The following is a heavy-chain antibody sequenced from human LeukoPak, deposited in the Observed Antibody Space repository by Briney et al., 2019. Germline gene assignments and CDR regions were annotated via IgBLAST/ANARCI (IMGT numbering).Heavy chain of an antibody. CDR2: IGSDGGST. Sequence: GGSLRLSCTASGFTFSGYWMNWVRQAPGKGLVWVSRIGSDGGSTTYADSVKGRFTISRDNAKNTLYLQMTRLRAEDTAVYYCARGGSGNFYYWGQGTLVTVSS. D-gene: IGHD1-26*01. J-gene: IGHJ4*02. CDR1: GFTFSGYW. V-gene: IGHV3-74*03. CDR3: ARGGSGNFYY.